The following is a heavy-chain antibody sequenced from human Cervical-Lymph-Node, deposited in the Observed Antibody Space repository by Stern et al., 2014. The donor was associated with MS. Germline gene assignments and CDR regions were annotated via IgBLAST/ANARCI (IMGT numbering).Heavy chain of an antibody. CDR2: ISWHSGSI. CDR1: GFTFDDYA. D-gene: IGHD3-10*01. V-gene: IGHV3-9*01. J-gene: IGHJ6*02. CDR3: AKEGYTMVRGGPYYYGMDV. Sequence: EVQLVESGGGLVQPGRSLRLSWAASGFTFDDYAMHWVRQAPGKGLEWVSGISWHSGSIGYADSVKGRFTISRDNAKNSLYLQMNSLRAEDTALYYCAKEGYTMVRGGPYYYGMDVWGQGTTVTVSS.